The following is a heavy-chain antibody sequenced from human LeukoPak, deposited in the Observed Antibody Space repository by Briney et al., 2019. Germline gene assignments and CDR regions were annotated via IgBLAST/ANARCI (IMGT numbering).Heavy chain of an antibody. Sequence: ASVKVSCKASGYTFTKYGITWVRQAPGQGLEWMGWISTYNGNTNYAQKLQGRVTMTTDTSTSPAYMELRSLISDDAAVYYCARGDDYGDYWGLYWGQGTLVTVSS. V-gene: IGHV1-18*01. CDR1: GYTFTKYG. CDR2: ISTYNGNT. CDR3: ARGDDYGDYWGLY. J-gene: IGHJ4*02. D-gene: IGHD4-17*01.